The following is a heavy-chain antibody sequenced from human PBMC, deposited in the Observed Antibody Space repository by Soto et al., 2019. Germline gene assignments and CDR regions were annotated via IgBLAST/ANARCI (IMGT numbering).Heavy chain of an antibody. CDR1: GGSVSSSYW. CDR3: ARYNAASGTYYFDY. D-gene: IGHD6-13*01. J-gene: IGHJ4*02. Sequence: GTLSLTCAVSGGSVSSSYWWSWVRQPPGKGPEWIGEIYHSGSANYNPSLKSRVTISVDNSKNQFSLRLNSVTAADTAVYYCARYNAASGTYYFDYWGQGALVTVSS. V-gene: IGHV4-4*02. CDR2: IYHSGSA.